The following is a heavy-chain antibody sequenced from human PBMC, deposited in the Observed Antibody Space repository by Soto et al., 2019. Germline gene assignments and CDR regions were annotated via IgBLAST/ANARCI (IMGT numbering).Heavy chain of an antibody. J-gene: IGHJ6*02. Sequence: LSLTCAVSGGSISSSNWWSWVRQPPGKGLEWIGEIYHSGSTNYNPSLKSRVTISVDKSKNQFSLKLSSVTAADTAVYYCAHSSGWYSDYYYGMDVWGQGTTVTVSS. CDR3: AHSSGWYSDYYYGMDV. D-gene: IGHD6-19*01. V-gene: IGHV4-4*02. CDR1: GGSISSSNW. CDR2: IYHSGST.